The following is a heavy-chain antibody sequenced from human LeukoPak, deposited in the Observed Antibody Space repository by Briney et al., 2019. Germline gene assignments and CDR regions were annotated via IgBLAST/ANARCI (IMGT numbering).Heavy chain of an antibody. CDR2: IYPGDSDT. J-gene: IGHJ4*02. Sequence: GESLKISCQGSGYSFTTYWIAWVRQMPGKGLECMGIIYPGDSDTRYSPSFQGQVTISADKSIGTAYLQWSSLKASDTAMYYCARRPFGELSWSDYWGQGTLVTVSS. CDR3: ARRPFGELSWSDY. V-gene: IGHV5-51*01. D-gene: IGHD3-10*01. CDR1: GYSFTTYW.